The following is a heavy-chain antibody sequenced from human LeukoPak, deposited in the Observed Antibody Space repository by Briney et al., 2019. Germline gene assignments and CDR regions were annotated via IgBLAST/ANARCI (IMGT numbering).Heavy chain of an antibody. Sequence: PGGSLILSCAASGFTFSSYSMNWVRQAPGKGLEWVSSISSSSSYIYYADSVKGRFTISRDNAKNSLYLQMNSLRAEDTAVYYCARDPISTGAGTTYLDYWGQGTLVTVSS. CDR1: GFTFSSYS. V-gene: IGHV3-21*01. CDR2: ISSSSSYI. J-gene: IGHJ4*02. D-gene: IGHD1-7*01. CDR3: ARDPISTGAGTTYLDY.